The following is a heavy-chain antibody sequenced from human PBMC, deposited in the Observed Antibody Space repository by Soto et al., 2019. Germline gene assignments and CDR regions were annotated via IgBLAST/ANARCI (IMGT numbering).Heavy chain of an antibody. CDR1: GYTLTELS. CDR2: FDPEDGET. D-gene: IGHD6-19*01. J-gene: IGHJ5*02. CDR3: ATVLVAVAGRGAWFDP. V-gene: IGHV1-24*01. Sequence: QVQLVQSGAEVKKPGASVKVSCKVSGYTLTELSMHWVRQAPGKGLEWMGGFDPEDGETIYAQKFQGRVTMPEDTSTDTAYMELSSLRSEDTAVYYCATVLVAVAGRGAWFDPWGQGTLVTVSS.